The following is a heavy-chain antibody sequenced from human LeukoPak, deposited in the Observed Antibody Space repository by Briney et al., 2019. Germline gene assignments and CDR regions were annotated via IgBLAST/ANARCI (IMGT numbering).Heavy chain of an antibody. CDR3: ARDPSIAARSRFDY. J-gene: IGHJ4*02. Sequence: SGTLSLTCAVYGGSFSGYYWSWIRQPPGKGLEWIGEINHSGSTNYNPSLKSRVTISVDTSKNQFSLKLSSVTAADTAVYYCARDPSIAARSRFDYWGQGTLVTVSS. D-gene: IGHD6-6*01. V-gene: IGHV4-34*01. CDR1: GGSFSGYY. CDR2: INHSGST.